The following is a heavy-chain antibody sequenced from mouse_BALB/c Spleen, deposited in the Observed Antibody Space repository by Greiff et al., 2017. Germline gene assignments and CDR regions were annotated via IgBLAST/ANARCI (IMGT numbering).Heavy chain of an antibody. CDR1: GYSFSSYW. V-gene: IGHV1-5*01. D-gene: IGHD2-3*01. CDR2: IYPGNSDT. J-gene: IGHJ1*01. CDR3: TRGLLHWYFDV. Sequence: EVQLQQSGTVLARPGASVKMSCTASGYSFSSYWMHWVQQRPGQGLEWIGAIYPGNSDTSYNQKFKGKAKLTAVTSASTAYMELSSLTNEDSAVYYCTRGLLHWYFDVWGAGTTVTVSS.